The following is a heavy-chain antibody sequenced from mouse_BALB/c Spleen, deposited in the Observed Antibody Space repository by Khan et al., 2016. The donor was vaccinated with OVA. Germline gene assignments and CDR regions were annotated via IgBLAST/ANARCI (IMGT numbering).Heavy chain of an antibody. CDR3: ARSVITTASFYAMDY. CDR1: GYTFTDYT. Sequence: QVQLQQSGAELVRPGVSVKISCKGSGYTFTDYTIHWVKQSHAKSLEWIGVISTYYGDANYNQKFKDKATMTVDNSSNTAYMELARLTSDDSAIYYCARSVITTASFYAMDYWGQGTSVTVSS. J-gene: IGHJ4*01. CDR2: ISTYYGDA. V-gene: IGHV1S137*01. D-gene: IGHD1-1*01.